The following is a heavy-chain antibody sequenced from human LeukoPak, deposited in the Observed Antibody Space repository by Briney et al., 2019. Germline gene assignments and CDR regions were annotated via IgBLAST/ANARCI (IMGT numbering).Heavy chain of an antibody. CDR1: GFTFSSST. J-gene: IGHJ6*03. Sequence: GGSLRLSCAASGFTFSSSTMSWVRQAPGKGLEWVSTISGSGDRTYYADSVKGRFTISRDNSKNTLFLHMNSLRAEDTAVYSCAKDSKIVGPTFRSYHYMDVWGKGTTVTVSS. CDR2: ISGSGDRT. V-gene: IGHV3-23*01. CDR3: AKDSKIVGPTFRSYHYMDV. D-gene: IGHD1-26*01.